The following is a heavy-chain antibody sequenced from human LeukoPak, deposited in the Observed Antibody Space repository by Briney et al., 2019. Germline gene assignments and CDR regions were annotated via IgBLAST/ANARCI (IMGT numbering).Heavy chain of an antibody. J-gene: IGHJ4*02. CDR2: IYHSGST. CDR3: AKSSEPIVVVTAELDY. Sequence: SGTLSLTCAVSGGSISNSNWWSWVRQPPGTGLDWIGEIYHSGSTNYNPSLKSRVTISVDKSKNQFSLKLNSVTAADTAVYYCAKSSEPIVVVTAELDYWGQGTLVTVSS. D-gene: IGHD2-21*02. CDR1: GGSISNSNW. V-gene: IGHV4-4*02.